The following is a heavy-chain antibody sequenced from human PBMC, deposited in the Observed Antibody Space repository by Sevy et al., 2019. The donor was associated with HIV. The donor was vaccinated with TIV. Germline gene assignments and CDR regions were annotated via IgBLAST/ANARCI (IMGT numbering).Heavy chain of an antibody. J-gene: IGHJ5*01. Sequence: GGSLTLSCAASGFTFSSYALHWVRHAPGKGLEWVAVISYDGSNKYYADSVKGRFTISRDNSKNTLYLQMNTLRGEDTAVYYWARGAAGYYESRGHERGWFDPWGQGTLVTVSS. CDR1: GFTFSSYA. CDR3: ARGAAGYYESRGHERGWFDP. CDR2: ISYDGSNK. D-gene: IGHD3-22*01. V-gene: IGHV3-30-3*01.